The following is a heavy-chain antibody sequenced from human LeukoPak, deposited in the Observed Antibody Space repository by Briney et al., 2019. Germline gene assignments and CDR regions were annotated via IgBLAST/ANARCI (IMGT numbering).Heavy chain of an antibody. CDR3: AREVNMVRGVIITKYYYYYYMDV. J-gene: IGHJ6*03. D-gene: IGHD3-10*01. Sequence: SETLSLTCTVSGGSISSYYWSWIRQPAGKGREWIGRIYTSGSTNYNPSLKSRVTMSVDTSKNQFSLKLSSVTAADTAVYYCAREVNMVRGVIITKYYYYYYMDVWGKGTTVTVSS. V-gene: IGHV4-4*07. CDR1: GGSISSYY. CDR2: IYTSGST.